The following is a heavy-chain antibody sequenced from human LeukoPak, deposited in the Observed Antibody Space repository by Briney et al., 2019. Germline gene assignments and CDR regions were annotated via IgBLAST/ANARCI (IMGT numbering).Heavy chain of an antibody. D-gene: IGHD2-15*01. CDR2: IGSTGSTI. CDR3: ARYCTGGSCYGH. CDR1: GFTFSSYS. Sequence: GGSLRLSCAASGFTFSSYSMNWVRQAPGKGLEWVSYIGSTGSTIYYADSAKGRFTISRDNAKNSLYLQMNSLRDEDTAVYYCARYCTGGSCYGHWGQGTLVTVSS. J-gene: IGHJ4*02. V-gene: IGHV3-48*02.